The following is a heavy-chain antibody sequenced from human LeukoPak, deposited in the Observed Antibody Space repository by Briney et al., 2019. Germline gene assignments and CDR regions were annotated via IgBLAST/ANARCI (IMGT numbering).Heavy chain of an antibody. J-gene: IGHJ4*02. CDR3: WEGRIGGVYFDY. V-gene: IGHV3-30*18. CDR1: GFSFSTYD. CDR2: ISSDGSHN. D-gene: IGHD3-16*01. Sequence: PGGSLRLSCAASGFSFSTYDMHWVRQAPGKGLEWVAVISSDGSHNYWADSVKGRFTISRDNSKNTVYLQMNSLRADDTSVYYFWEGRIGGVYFDYWGQGTLVTVSS.